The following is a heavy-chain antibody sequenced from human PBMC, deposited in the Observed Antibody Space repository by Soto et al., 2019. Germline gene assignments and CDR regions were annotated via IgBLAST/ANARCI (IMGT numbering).Heavy chain of an antibody. J-gene: IGHJ4*02. CDR2: IYYSGTT. V-gene: IGHV4-31*03. Sequence: QVQLQESGPGLVKPSQTLSLTCTVSGGSINSDGYYWSWSRQHPRKGLEFIGYIYYSGTTYYNPSLRGRVSISIDTSKNQFSMKLSSATAADTAVYYCARDRGLWLDFAHWGQGTLATVSS. D-gene: IGHD3-10*01. CDR1: GGSINSDGYY. CDR3: ARDRGLWLDFAH.